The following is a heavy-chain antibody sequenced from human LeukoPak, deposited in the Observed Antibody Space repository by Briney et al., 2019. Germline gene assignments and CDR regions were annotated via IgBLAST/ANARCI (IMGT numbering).Heavy chain of an antibody. CDR2: IKQDGSEK. J-gene: IGHJ6*03. Sequence: GGSLRLSCAASGFTLSSYWMSWVRQAPGKGLEWVANIKQDGSEKYYVDSVKGRFTISRDNAKNSLYLQMNSLRAEDTAVYYCARIRRYYYYMDVWGKGTTVTVSS. V-gene: IGHV3-7*01. CDR1: GFTLSSYW. CDR3: ARIRRYYYYMDV.